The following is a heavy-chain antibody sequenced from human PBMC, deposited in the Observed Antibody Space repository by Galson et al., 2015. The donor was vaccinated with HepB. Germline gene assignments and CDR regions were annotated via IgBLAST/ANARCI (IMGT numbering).Heavy chain of an antibody. CDR1: GGTFSSYA. CDR2: IIPILGIA. V-gene: IGHV1-69*04. D-gene: IGHD3-9*01. J-gene: IGHJ6*02. CDR3: ARDLLSYDILTGYYYYGMDV. Sequence: SVKVSCKASGGTFSSYAISWVRQAPGQGLEWMGRIIPILGIANYAQKFQGRVTITADKSTSTAYMELSSLRSEDTAVYYCARDLLSYDILTGYYYYGMDVWGQGTTVTVSS.